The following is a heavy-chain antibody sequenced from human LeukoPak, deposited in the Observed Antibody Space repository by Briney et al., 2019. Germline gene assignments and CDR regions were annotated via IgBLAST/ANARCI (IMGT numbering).Heavy chain of an antibody. Sequence: PSETLSLTCTVSGGSISSYYWSWIRQPPGKGLEWIGYIYYSGSTNYNPSLKSRVTISVDTSKNQFSLKLSSVTAADTAVYYCARDEGDGSYFDNWGRGTLVTVSS. CDR2: IYYSGST. J-gene: IGHJ4*02. V-gene: IGHV4-59*01. CDR3: ARDEGDGSYFDN. CDR1: GGSISSYY. D-gene: IGHD2-15*01.